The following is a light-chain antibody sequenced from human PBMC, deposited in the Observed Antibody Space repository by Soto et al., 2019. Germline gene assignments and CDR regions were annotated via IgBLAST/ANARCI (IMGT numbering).Light chain of an antibody. CDR2: GAS. CDR1: ERVRSSY. J-gene: IGKJ1*01. Sequence: EIVLTQSPGTLSLSPGERATLSCRASERVRSSYLAWYQQKPGQAPRLLIYGASTRATGIPDRFTGSGSGTDFTLSVSRLEPEDFAVYFCQQYGSSPATFGQGTKVDIK. V-gene: IGKV3-20*01. CDR3: QQYGSSPAT.